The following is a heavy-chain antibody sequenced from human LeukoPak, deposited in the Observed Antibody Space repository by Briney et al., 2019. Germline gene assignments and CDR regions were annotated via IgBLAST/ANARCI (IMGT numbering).Heavy chain of an antibody. V-gene: IGHV3-30-3*01. Sequence: GGSLRLSCAASGFTFSSYAMHWVRQAPGKGLEWVAVISYDGSNKYYADSVKGRFTISRDNSKNPLYLQMNSLRAEDTAVYYCARETRVTGDKFLDYWGQGTLVTVSS. CDR1: GFTFSSYA. D-gene: IGHD7-27*01. CDR3: ARETRVTGDKFLDY. CDR2: ISYDGSNK. J-gene: IGHJ4*02.